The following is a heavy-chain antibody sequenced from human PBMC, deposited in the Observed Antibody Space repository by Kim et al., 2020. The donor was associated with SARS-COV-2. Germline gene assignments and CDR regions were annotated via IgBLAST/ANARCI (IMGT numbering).Heavy chain of an antibody. J-gene: IGHJ4*02. CDR2: IYPGDSDT. Sequence: GESLKISCKGSGYSFTSYWIGWVRQMPGKGLEWMGIIYPGDSDTRYSPSFQGQVTISADKSISTAYLQWSSLKASDTAMYYCARHFTSRRRFGDYPDYWGQGTLVTVSS. CDR1: GYSFTSYW. CDR3: ARHFTSRRRFGDYPDY. D-gene: IGHD3-10*01. V-gene: IGHV5-51*01.